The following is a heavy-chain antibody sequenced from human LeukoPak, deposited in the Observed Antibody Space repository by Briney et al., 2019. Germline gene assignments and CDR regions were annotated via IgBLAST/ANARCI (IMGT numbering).Heavy chain of an antibody. D-gene: IGHD6-13*01. CDR2: TNPNSGDT. V-gene: IGHV1-2*02. J-gene: IGHJ4*02. CDR1: GYTFTDYY. Sequence: ASVKVSCKTSGYTFTDYYIHWVRQAPGHGPEWMGWTNPNSGDTNFAQKFQGRVTMTRDKSIRAAYMELTWLTSDDTAVYYCARAHRIAAAGTSDYWGQGTLVTVSS. CDR3: ARAHRIAAAGTSDY.